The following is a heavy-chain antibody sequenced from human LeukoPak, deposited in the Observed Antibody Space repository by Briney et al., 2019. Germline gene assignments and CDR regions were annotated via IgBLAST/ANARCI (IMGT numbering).Heavy chain of an antibody. Sequence: PGVSLTLSCAVSGFTSSRHWMIWLRQTPEKGREWVANIKEDASEENYVDSVKGRFTISRDNAKNSLYLQMNSLRAVDTAVYYCAIAAGWELGYWGQGTLVTVSS. CDR1: GFTSSRHW. V-gene: IGHV3-7*01. CDR2: IKEDASEE. D-gene: IGHD6-25*01. J-gene: IGHJ4*02. CDR3: AIAAGWELGY.